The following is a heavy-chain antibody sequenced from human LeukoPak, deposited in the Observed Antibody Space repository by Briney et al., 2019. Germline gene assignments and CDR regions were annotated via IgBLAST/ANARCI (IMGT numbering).Heavy chain of an antibody. Sequence: GASVKVSCKASGYTFTSYGISWVRQAPGQGLEWMGWINPNSGGTNYAQKFQGRVTMTRDTSISTAYMELSRLRSDDTAVYYCARDPGGVLTPRYYFDYWGQGTLVTVSS. CDR3: ARDPGGVLTPRYYFDY. CDR2: INPNSGGT. J-gene: IGHJ4*02. D-gene: IGHD3-9*01. V-gene: IGHV1-2*02. CDR1: GYTFTSYG.